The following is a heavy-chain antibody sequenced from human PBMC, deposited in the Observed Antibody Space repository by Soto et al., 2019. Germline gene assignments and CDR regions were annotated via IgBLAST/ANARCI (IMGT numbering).Heavy chain of an antibody. CDR2: IIPIFGTA. V-gene: IGHV1-69*01. Sequence: QVQLVQSGAEVQKPGSSVKVSCKASGGTFSSYAISWVRQAPGQGLEWMGGIIPIFGTANYAQKFQGRVTITADESTSTAYMELSSLRSEDTAVYYCARARGGCSSTSCSPDFYYYYGMDVWGQGTTVTVSS. D-gene: IGHD2-2*01. CDR1: GGTFSSYA. J-gene: IGHJ6*02. CDR3: ARARGGCSSTSCSPDFYYYYGMDV.